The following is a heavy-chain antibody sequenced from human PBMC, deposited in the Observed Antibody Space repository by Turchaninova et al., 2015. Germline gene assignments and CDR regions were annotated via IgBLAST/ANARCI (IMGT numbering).Heavy chain of an antibody. D-gene: IGHD3-22*01. J-gene: IGHJ4*02. CDR2: ISSSSSSK. Sequence: EVQLVESGGGLVQPGGSLRLSCAASGFTFSSSSMNWVRQAPGRGVEWVSYISSSSSSKYYSESVKGQFTISRDNARKSLYLQMNSLRAEETAVYYCARDLTYYYGTSGGDYWGQGTLVTVSS. V-gene: IGHV3-48*04. CDR3: ARDLTYYYGTSGGDY. CDR1: GFTFSSSS.